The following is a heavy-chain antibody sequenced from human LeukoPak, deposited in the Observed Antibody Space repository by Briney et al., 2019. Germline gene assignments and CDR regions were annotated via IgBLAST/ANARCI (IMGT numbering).Heavy chain of an antibody. CDR2: IYYSGST. V-gene: IGHV4-59*08. Sequence: SETLSLTCTVSGGSISSYYWSWIQQPPGKGLEWIGYIYYSGSTNYNPSLKSRVTISVDTSKNQFSLKLSSVTAADTAVYYCARHQPYDSSGYDLDYWGQGTLVTVSS. J-gene: IGHJ4*02. CDR3: ARHQPYDSSGYDLDY. D-gene: IGHD3-22*01. CDR1: GGSISSYY.